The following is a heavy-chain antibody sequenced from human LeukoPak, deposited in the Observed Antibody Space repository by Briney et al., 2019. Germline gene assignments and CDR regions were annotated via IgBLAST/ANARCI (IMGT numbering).Heavy chain of an antibody. D-gene: IGHD1-26*01. CDR3: AKDSIVGAIDAFDI. V-gene: IGHV3-23*01. J-gene: IGHJ3*02. CDR1: GFTFSTYG. Sequence: GGSPILSCAASGFTFSTYGMSWVRQAPGKGLEWVSGISGSGGSTYYADSVKGRFTISRDNSKNTLYLQMNSLRAEDTAVYYCAKDSIVGAIDAFDIWGQGTMVTVSS. CDR2: ISGSGGST.